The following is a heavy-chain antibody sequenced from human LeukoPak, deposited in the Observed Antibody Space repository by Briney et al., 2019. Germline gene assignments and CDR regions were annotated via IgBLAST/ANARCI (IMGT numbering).Heavy chain of an antibody. Sequence: SETLSLTCTVSGGSISSSNYYWGWIRQPPGKGLECIGSVYYSGNTYYNPSLKSRVTISVDTSKNQFSLKLSSVTAADTAVYYCARDSLLTGRRSYFDYWGQGTLVTVSS. V-gene: IGHV4-39*07. CDR1: GGSISSSNYY. D-gene: IGHD3-9*01. CDR3: ARDSLLTGRRSYFDY. CDR2: VYYSGNT. J-gene: IGHJ4*02.